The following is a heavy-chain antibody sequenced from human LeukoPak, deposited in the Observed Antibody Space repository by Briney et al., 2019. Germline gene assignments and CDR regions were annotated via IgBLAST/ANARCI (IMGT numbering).Heavy chain of an antibody. CDR3: ARVDYGGNPIPFDY. J-gene: IGHJ4*02. CDR1: GFTFGSYS. D-gene: IGHD4-23*01. Sequence: PGKSLRLSCVASGFTFGSYSMHWVRQAPGKGLEWVAVISYDGKMKSYADSVKGRFTISRDNAKNSLYLQMNSLRAEDTAVYYCARVDYGGNPIPFDYWGQGTLVTVSS. CDR2: ISYDGKMK. V-gene: IGHV3-30*04.